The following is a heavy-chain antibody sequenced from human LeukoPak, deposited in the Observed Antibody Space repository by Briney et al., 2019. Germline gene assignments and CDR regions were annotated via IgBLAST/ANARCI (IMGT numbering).Heavy chain of an antibody. Sequence: GGSLSLSCVASGFTFNSFVMSWVRQAPGKGLEWVSTFGNSAHYADSVKGRFTISRDNSKNTLYLQMNSLRADDTAVYYCANHGVYSGSYSMDVWGQGTTVIVSS. CDR2: FGNSA. CDR3: ANHGVYSGSYSMDV. CDR1: GFTFNSFV. V-gene: IGHV3-23*01. D-gene: IGHD1-26*01. J-gene: IGHJ6*02.